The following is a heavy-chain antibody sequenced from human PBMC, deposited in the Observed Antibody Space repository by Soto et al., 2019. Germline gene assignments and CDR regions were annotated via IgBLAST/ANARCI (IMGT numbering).Heavy chain of an antibody. CDR3: ARHYYCSSTSCYNRYFDY. V-gene: IGHV4-39*01. Sequence: QLQLQESGPGLVKPSETLSLTCTVSGGSISSSSYYWGWIRQPPGKGLEWIGSIYYSGSTYYNPSLKSRVTISVDTSKNQFSLKLSSVTAADTAVYYCARHYYCSSTSCYNRYFDYWGQGTLVTVSS. CDR1: GGSISSSSYY. D-gene: IGHD2-2*02. CDR2: IYYSGST. J-gene: IGHJ4*02.